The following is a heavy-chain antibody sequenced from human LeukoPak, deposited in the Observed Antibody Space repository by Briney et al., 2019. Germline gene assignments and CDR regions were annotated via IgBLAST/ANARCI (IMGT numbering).Heavy chain of an antibody. V-gene: IGHV3-48*04. D-gene: IGHD2-2*01. J-gene: IGHJ3*02. Sequence: GGSLRLSCAASGFTFSSYSMNWVRQAPGKGLEWVSYITSSSGTTYYADSVKGRFTISRDNAKNSLYLQMNSLRAEDTAVYYCARYVVVPAALDAFDIWGQGTMVTVSS. CDR2: ITSSSGTT. CDR3: ARYVVVPAALDAFDI. CDR1: GFTFSSYS.